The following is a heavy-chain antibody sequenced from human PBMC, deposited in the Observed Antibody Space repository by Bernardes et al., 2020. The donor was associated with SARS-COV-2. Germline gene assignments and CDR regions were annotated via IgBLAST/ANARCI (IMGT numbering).Heavy chain of an antibody. CDR2: IKKDGGDE. CDR3: ARVRFLKWVPDVIDY. CDR1: GFTFNAYS. Sequence: GGSLRLSCAGSGFTFNAYSMSWVRKAPGKGLEWVAIIKKDGGDEYYLDSVRGRFTISRDNAKNSLNLQMNSLRAEDTAVYYCARVRFLKWVPDVIDYWGQGTLVTVSS. V-gene: IGHV3-7*04. J-gene: IGHJ4*02. D-gene: IGHD3-3*01.